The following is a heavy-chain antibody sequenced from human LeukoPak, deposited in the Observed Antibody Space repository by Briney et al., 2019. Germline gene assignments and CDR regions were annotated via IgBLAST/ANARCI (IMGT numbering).Heavy chain of an antibody. D-gene: IGHD4-17*01. CDR3: AREGGDYGDYADITFYSMDV. V-gene: IGHV4-59*01. CDR2: IYYSGST. Sequence: SETLSLTCTVSGGSISSYYWSWIRQPPGKGLEWIGYIYYSGSTNYNPSLKSRVTISVDTSKNQFSLKLSSVTAADTAVYYCAREGGDYGDYADITFYSMDVWGQGTTVTVSS. CDR1: GGSISSYY. J-gene: IGHJ6*02.